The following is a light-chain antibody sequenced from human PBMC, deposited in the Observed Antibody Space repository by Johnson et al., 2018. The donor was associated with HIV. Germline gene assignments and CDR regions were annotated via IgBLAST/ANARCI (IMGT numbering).Light chain of an antibody. V-gene: IGLV1-51*02. Sequence: QSFLTQPPSVSAAPGHQVTISCSGSSSNIANNYVSWYQQFPGTAPKLLIYENNKRPSGIPDRFSGSKSGTSATLGITGLQTGDEADYYCGTWDSSLSAGVFGTGTKVTVL. CDR1: SSNIANNY. CDR3: GTWDSSLSAGV. CDR2: ENN. J-gene: IGLJ1*01.